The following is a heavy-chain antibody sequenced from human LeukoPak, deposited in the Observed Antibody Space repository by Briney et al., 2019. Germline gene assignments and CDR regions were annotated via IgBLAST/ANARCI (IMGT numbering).Heavy chain of an antibody. Sequence: SETLSLTCTVSDGSISSYYWSWIRQPPGKGLEWIAYVHYSGSTNYNPSLKSRVTISVDTSKNQFSLKLSSVTAADTAVYYCARRTDYDSSGYYDPSFDYWGQGTLVTVSS. CDR1: DGSISSYY. CDR2: VHYSGST. V-gene: IGHV4-59*08. D-gene: IGHD3-22*01. CDR3: ARRTDYDSSGYYDPSFDY. J-gene: IGHJ4*02.